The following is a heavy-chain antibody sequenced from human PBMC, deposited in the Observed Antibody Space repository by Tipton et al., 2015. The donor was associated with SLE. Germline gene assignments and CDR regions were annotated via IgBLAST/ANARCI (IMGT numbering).Heavy chain of an antibody. CDR2: ISGSGGST. CDR3: ANLPLQIRLPSFMIEDY. D-gene: IGHD3-22*01. V-gene: IGHV3-23*01. Sequence: SLRLSCAASGFTFDDYAMHWVRQAPGKGLEWVSAISGSGGSTYYADSVKGRFTISRDNSKNTLYLQMNSLRAEDTAVYYCANLPLQIRLPSFMIEDYWGQGTLVTVSS. J-gene: IGHJ4*02. CDR1: GFTFDDYA.